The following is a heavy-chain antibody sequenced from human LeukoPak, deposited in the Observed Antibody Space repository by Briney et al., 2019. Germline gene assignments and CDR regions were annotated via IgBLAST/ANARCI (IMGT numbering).Heavy chain of an antibody. J-gene: IGHJ4*02. CDR2: ISGSGGST. CDR3: AKAVRFLEWHLDY. CDR1: GFTFSNYW. V-gene: IGHV3-23*01. D-gene: IGHD3-3*01. Sequence: GGSLRLSCAASGFTFSNYWMSWVRQTPGKGLEWVSAISGSGGSTYYADSVKGRFTISRDNSKNTLYLQMNSLRAEDTAVYYCAKAVRFLEWHLDYWGQGTLVTVSS.